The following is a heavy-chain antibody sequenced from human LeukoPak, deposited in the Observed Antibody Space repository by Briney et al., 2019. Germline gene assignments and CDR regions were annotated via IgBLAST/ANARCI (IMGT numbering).Heavy chain of an antibody. D-gene: IGHD4-17*01. J-gene: IGHJ4*02. CDR1: GFTFSTCH. CDR3: AKDSNDYGDYNYFDF. V-gene: IGHV3-33*06. Sequence: GRSLKLSCAASGFTFSTCHIHWVRQAPGKGLEWVALIWYDGSKTYYADSVKGRFTLSRDNSKNTLYLQMNSLIAEDTAVYYCAKDSNDYGDYNYFDFWGQGTLVTVSS. CDR2: IWYDGSKT.